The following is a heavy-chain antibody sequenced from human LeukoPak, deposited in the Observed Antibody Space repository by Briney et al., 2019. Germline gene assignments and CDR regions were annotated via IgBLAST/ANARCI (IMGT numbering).Heavy chain of an antibody. CDR2: ISGRGAAT. J-gene: IGHJ5*02. CDR1: GFTFSNYA. Sequence: PGGSLRLSCAASGFTFSNYAMSWVRQAPGKGLEWVSAISGRGAATYYADSVKGWFTISRDNSKNTLYLQMNSLRAEDTALYYCAKEESSQFDPWSQGTLVTVSS. CDR3: AKEESSQFDP. V-gene: IGHV3-23*01.